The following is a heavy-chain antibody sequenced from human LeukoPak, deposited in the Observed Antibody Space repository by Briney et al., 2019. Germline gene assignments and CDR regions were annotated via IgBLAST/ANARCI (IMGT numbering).Heavy chain of an antibody. CDR1: GGSISSGGYY. J-gene: IGHJ4*02. CDR3: ARAQYYYDSSGYYPYYFDY. D-gene: IGHD3-22*01. V-gene: IGHV4-31*03. Sequence: SQTLSLTCTDSGGSISSGGYYWSWVRQHPGKGLEWIGYIYYSGSTYYNPSLKSRVTISVDTSKNQFSLKLSSVTAADTAVYYCARAQYYYDSSGYYPYYFDYWGQGTLVTVSS. CDR2: IYYSGST.